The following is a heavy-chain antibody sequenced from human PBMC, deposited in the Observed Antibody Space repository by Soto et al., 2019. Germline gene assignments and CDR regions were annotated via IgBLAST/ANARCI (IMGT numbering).Heavy chain of an antibody. Sequence: QVQLVESGGGVVQPGRSLRLSCAASGFTFSSYAMHWVRQAPGKGLEWVAVISYDGSNKYYADSVKGRFTISRDNSKNTLYLQMNSLRAEDTAVYYCARVSGYCSGGSCHRGWFDPWGQGTLVTVSS. CDR1: GFTFSSYA. CDR3: ARVSGYCSGGSCHRGWFDP. J-gene: IGHJ5*02. CDR2: ISYDGSNK. D-gene: IGHD2-15*01. V-gene: IGHV3-30-3*01.